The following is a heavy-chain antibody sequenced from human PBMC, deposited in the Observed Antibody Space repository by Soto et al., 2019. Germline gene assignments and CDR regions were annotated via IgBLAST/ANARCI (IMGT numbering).Heavy chain of an antibody. CDR2: ISSSGATI. Sequence: GGSLRLSCAASGFTFSDYYMSWIRQAPGKGLEWISYISSSGATIYYADSVKGRFTTSRDNANNSLFLEMNSLRAEDTAVYYCVRVGYTYGNDPWGQGTLVTVSS. CDR3: VRVGYTYGNDP. V-gene: IGHV3-11*01. J-gene: IGHJ5*02. D-gene: IGHD5-18*01. CDR1: GFTFSDYY.